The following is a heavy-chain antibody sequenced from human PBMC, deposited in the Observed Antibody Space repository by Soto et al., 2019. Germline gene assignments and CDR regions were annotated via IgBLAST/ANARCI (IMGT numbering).Heavy chain of an antibody. CDR2: VRSKANNYAT. D-gene: IGHD2-15*01. Sequence: EVQLVESGGGLVQPGGSLKLSCAASGFTFSASAMHWVRQASGKGLEWVGRVRSKANNYATAYAASVEGRFTISRDDSNNTAYLQMNSLKTEDTAVYYCTRQGGYCGGGSCYAFNDYWGQGTLVTVSS. CDR3: TRQGGYCGGGSCYAFNDY. J-gene: IGHJ4*02. CDR1: GFTFSASA. V-gene: IGHV3-73*01.